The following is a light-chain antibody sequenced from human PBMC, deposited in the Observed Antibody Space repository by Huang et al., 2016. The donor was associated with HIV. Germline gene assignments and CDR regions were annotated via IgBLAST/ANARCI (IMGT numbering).Light chain of an antibody. Sequence: DIQMTQSPSSLSASVGDRVTLTCRTSQDIGSHLNWYQQRPGRAPKLLIYVSSTLQSGVPSRFSGGGSGTDFTHTISNLQPEDFATYYCQHSYVSLGYTFGQGTKLEI. V-gene: IGKV1-39*01. CDR2: VSS. J-gene: IGKJ2*01. CDR1: QDIGSH. CDR3: QHSYVSLGYT.